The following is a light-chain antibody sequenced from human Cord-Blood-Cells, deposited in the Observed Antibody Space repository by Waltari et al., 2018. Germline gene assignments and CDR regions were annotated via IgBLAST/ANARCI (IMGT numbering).Light chain of an antibody. V-gene: IGLV2-23*02. J-gene: IGLJ2*01. CDR2: EVS. CDR1: SSDVGSYNL. CDR3: CSYAGSSTFVV. Sequence: QSALTQPASVSGSPGQSITISCTGTSSDVGSYNLFSWYQQHPGKAPKLIIYEVSKRPSGVSNRFSGSKSGNTASLTISGLQAEDEADYYCCSYAGSSTFVVFGGGTKLTVL.